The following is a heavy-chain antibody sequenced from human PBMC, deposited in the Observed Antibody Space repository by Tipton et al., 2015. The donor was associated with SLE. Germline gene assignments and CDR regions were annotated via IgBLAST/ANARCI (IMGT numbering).Heavy chain of an antibody. D-gene: IGHD2-21*02. V-gene: IGHV4-38-2*01. Sequence: TLSLTCAVSGFSISSGYYWGWIRQSPEKGLEWIGSISHSGNIYYNPSLKSRVSMSIDTSRNEVFLRLSSVTAADTAVYYCVRTARLPDCWSQGTLVTVSS. CDR1: GFSISSGYY. J-gene: IGHJ4*02. CDR3: VRTARLPDC. CDR2: ISHSGNI.